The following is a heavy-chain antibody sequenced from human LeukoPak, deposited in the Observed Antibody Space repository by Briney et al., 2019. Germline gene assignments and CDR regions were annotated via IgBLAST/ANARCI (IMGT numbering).Heavy chain of an antibody. CDR2: ICGSGGST. V-gene: IGHV3-23*01. CDR1: GFTFSRYA. D-gene: IGHD4-23*01. J-gene: IGHJ4*02. Sequence: GGSLRLSCAASGFTFSRYAMSWVRQAPGKGLEWVSAICGSGGSTYYADSVKGRFTISRDNSKNTLYLQMNSLRAEDTAVYYCAKDSITTVVTPHYFDYWGQGTLVTVSS. CDR3: AKDSITTVVTPHYFDY.